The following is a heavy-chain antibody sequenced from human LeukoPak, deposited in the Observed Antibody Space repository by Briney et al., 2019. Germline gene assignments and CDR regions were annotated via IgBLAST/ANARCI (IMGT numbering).Heavy chain of an antibody. V-gene: IGHV3-30*02. CDR3: AKERLYYYDSSGYYSY. CDR1: GFTFSSYE. D-gene: IGHD3-22*01. CDR2: IRYDGSNK. J-gene: IGHJ4*02. Sequence: GGSLRLSCAASGFTFSSYEMNWVRQAPGKGLEWVAFIRYDGSNKYYADSVKGRFTISRDNSKNTLYLQMNSLRAEDTAVYYCAKERLYYYDSSGYYSYWGQGTLVTVSS.